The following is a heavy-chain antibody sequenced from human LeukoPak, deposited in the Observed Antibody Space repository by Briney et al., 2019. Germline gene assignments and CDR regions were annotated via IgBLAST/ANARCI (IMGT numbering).Heavy chain of an antibody. CDR3: ARDVDPAAADHGNYFDY. CDR2: ISAYNGNT. J-gene: IGHJ4*02. CDR1: GYTFTSYG. V-gene: IGHV1-18*01. D-gene: IGHD6-13*01. Sequence: GASVKVSCKASGYTFTSYGISWVRQAPGQGLEWMGWISAYNGNTNYAQKLQGRVTMTTDTSTSTAYMELRSLRSDDTAVYYCARDVDPAAADHGNYFDYWGQGTLVTVSS.